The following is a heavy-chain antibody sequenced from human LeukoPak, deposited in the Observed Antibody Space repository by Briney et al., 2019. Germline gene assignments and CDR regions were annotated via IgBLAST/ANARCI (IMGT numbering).Heavy chain of an antibody. CDR1: SGPISSSDYF. J-gene: IGHJ6*03. D-gene: IGHD3-10*01. V-gene: IGHV4-39*07. CDR3: ARARASFGELEDYYYVDV. CDR2: NNYSGTT. Sequence: SETLSLTCTVSSGPISSSDYFWDWIRQPPGKGLEWVGSNNYSGTTYYNPSLESRITISIDTSRNHFSLWLSSVTAADTAVYYCARARASFGELEDYYYVDVWGKGTAVTVSS.